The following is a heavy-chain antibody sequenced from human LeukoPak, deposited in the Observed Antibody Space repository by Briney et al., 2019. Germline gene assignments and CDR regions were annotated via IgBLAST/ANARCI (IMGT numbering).Heavy chain of an antibody. CDR2: ISGSGGST. Sequence: GGSLRLSCAASGFTFTNYAMNWVRQAPGNGLEWVSGISGSGGSTYYADSVKGRFTISRDNSKNTLYLQMNSLRAEDAAVYYCAKDNRRAHYFDYWGQGTLVTVSS. J-gene: IGHJ4*02. CDR1: GFTFTNYA. CDR3: AKDNRRAHYFDY. V-gene: IGHV3-23*01.